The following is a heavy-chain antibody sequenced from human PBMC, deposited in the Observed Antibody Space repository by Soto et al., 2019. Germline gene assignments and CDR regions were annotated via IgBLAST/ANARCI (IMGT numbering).Heavy chain of an antibody. CDR2: ISGNGNTI. CDR1: AFTFSDYD. V-gene: IGHV3-11*01. Sequence: PGGSLRLSSAASAFTFSDYDMGWIRQAPGKGLEWLSYISGNGNTIYYADSVKGRFTVSRDNAKNLLYLQMNSLRVEDTAVYYCAASAVVAAHHWGQGALVTVSS. CDR3: AASAVVAAHH. D-gene: IGHD2-15*01. J-gene: IGHJ5*02.